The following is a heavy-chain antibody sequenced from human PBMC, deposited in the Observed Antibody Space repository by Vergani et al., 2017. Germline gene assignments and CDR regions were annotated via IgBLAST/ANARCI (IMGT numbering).Heavy chain of an antibody. Sequence: QVHLVESGGGVVQPGRSLRLSCVVSGFTSSYYGMHWVRQAPGKGLEWVTFIRYDGSNTYYADSVKGRFTISRDNSKNTLFLQMNSLRPEDTAVYYCARDTVTGSRYFDYWGQGTLVTVSS. CDR1: GFTSSYYG. J-gene: IGHJ4*02. V-gene: IGHV3-33*08. CDR3: ARDTVTGSRYFDY. CDR2: IRYDGSNT. D-gene: IGHD6-19*01.